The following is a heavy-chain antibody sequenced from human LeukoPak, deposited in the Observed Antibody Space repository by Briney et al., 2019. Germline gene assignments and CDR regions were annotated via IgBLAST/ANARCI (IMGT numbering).Heavy chain of an antibody. CDR1: GFTFSSYA. V-gene: IGHV3-30-3*02. Sequence: GGSLRLSCAASGFTFSSYAMHWVRQAPGKGLEWVAVISYDGSNKYYADSVKGRFTISRGNSKNTLYLQMNSLRAEDTAVYYCASPGGGSGVVDYWGQGTLVTVSS. D-gene: IGHD3-10*01. CDR3: ASPGGGSGVVDY. J-gene: IGHJ4*02. CDR2: ISYDGSNK.